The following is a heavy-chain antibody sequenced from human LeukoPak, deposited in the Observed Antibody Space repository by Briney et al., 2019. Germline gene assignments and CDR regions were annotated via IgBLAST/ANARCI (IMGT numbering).Heavy chain of an antibody. CDR1: GGSFSGYY. V-gene: IGHV4-34*01. D-gene: IGHD3-22*01. CDR3: ARGQWLPVFDF. J-gene: IGHJ4*02. Sequence: PSETLSLTCAVYGGSFSGYYWSWIRQPPGKGLEWIGEINHSGSTNYNPPLKSRVTISVDTSKNQFSLKLSSVTAADTAVYYCARGQWLPVFDFWGQGTLVTVSS. CDR2: INHSGST.